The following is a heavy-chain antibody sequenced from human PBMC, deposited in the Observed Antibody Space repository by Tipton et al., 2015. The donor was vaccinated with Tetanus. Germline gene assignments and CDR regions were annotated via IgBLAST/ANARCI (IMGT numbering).Heavy chain of an antibody. CDR1: GASISSRL. Sequence: TLSLTCTVSGASISSRLWNWIRQPSGKGLEWIGYLRYSGATAYNPSLRSRVTISGDTSKNLFSLRLKSVTAAAAAIYYCAGGKSDPSGYFFPYFDYWGQGTLVTASS. J-gene: IGHJ4*02. CDR2: LRYSGAT. D-gene: IGHD3-22*01. V-gene: IGHV4-59*11. CDR3: AGGKSDPSGYFFPYFDY.